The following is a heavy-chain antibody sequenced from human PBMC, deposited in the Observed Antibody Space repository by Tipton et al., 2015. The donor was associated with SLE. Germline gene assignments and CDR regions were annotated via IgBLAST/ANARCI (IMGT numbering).Heavy chain of an antibody. CDR3: ARAVGDTSGYLDY. J-gene: IGHJ4*02. CDR2: LDYSGST. D-gene: IGHD3-22*01. Sequence: TLSLTCTVSGGSIRSSTYYWGWIRQPPGKGLEWIGSLDYSGSTYYNPSLKSRINISVDTSKNQFSLKLSSVTAADTAVYYGARAVGDTSGYLDYWGLGTLVTVSS. CDR1: GGSIRSSTYY. V-gene: IGHV4-39*07.